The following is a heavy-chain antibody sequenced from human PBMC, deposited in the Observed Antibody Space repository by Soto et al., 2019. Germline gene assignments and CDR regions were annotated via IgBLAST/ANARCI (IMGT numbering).Heavy chain of an antibody. Sequence: QVQLVQSGAEVKKPGSSVKVSCKASGDTFSSSAITWVRQAPGQGLEWMGGIIAFFGAANCAQNLRDKVTITADKSTSTAYLELSSLRSEDTAVYFCARDVTGGLSDLPELPIYYGMDVWGQGTTVTVSS. CDR3: ARDVTGGLSDLPELPIYYGMDV. CDR2: IIAFFGAA. D-gene: IGHD1-7*01. V-gene: IGHV1-69*06. J-gene: IGHJ6*02. CDR1: GDTFSSSA.